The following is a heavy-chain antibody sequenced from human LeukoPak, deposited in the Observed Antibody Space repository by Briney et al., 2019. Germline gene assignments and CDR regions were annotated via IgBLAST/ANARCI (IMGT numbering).Heavy chain of an antibody. J-gene: IGHJ3*02. D-gene: IGHD3-22*01. CDR2: IYYSGST. CDR1: GGSISSGDYY. V-gene: IGHV4-30-4*08. Sequence: SQTLSLTYTVSGGSISSGDYYWSWIRQPPGKGLEWIGYIYYSGSTYYNPSLKSRVTISVDTSKNQFSLKLSSVTAADTAVYYCARDHVGYYYDSSGYKDAFDIWGQGTMVTVSS. CDR3: ARDHVGYYYDSSGYKDAFDI.